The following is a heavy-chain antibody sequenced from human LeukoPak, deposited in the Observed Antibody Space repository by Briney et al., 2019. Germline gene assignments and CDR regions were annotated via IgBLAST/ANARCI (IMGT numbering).Heavy chain of an antibody. Sequence: KPSETLSLTCAVSGGSISSGGYSWSWIRQPPGKGLEWIGYIYHSGSTYYNPSLKSRVTISVDTSKNQFSLKLSSVTAAATAVYYCARLSSFGSGGSCYDYWGQGTLVTVSS. CDR1: GGSISSGGYS. CDR3: ARLSSFGSGGSCYDY. D-gene: IGHD2-15*01. J-gene: IGHJ4*02. CDR2: IYHSGST. V-gene: IGHV4-30-2*01.